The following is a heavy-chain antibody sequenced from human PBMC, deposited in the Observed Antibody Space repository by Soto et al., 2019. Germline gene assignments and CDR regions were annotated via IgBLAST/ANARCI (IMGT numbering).Heavy chain of an antibody. D-gene: IGHD3-16*02. CDR3: ARQGYDYVWGSYLPFDY. Sequence: GESLKISCKGSAYSFTSYWIGWVRQMPGKGLEWMGIIYPGDSDTRYSPSFQGQVTISADKSISTAYLQWSSLKASDTAMYCCARQGYDYVWGSYLPFDYWGQGTLVTVSS. J-gene: IGHJ4*02. CDR2: IYPGDSDT. V-gene: IGHV5-51*01. CDR1: AYSFTSYW.